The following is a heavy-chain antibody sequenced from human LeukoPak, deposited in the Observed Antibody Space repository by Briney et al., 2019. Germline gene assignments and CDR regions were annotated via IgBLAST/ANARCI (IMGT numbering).Heavy chain of an antibody. Sequence: SVKVSCKASGGTFSSYAISWVRQAPGQGLEWMGRIIPIFGIANYAQKFQGRVTITADKSTSTAYMELSSLRAEDTAVYYCAKDTYYDSSGYYPGYFDYWGQGTLVTVSS. J-gene: IGHJ4*02. D-gene: IGHD3-22*01. CDR1: GGTFSSYA. CDR2: IIPIFGIA. CDR3: AKDTYYDSSGYYPGYFDY. V-gene: IGHV1-69*04.